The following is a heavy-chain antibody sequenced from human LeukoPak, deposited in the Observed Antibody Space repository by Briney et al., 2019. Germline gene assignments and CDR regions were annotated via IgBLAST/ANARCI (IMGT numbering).Heavy chain of an antibody. J-gene: IGHJ3*02. CDR2: MHYSGTT. D-gene: IGHD3-3*01. CDR3: ARGRFLDAFDI. CDR1: GGSISSFY. V-gene: IGHV4-59*01. Sequence: SETLSLTCTVSGGSISSFYWSWIRQPPGKGLEWIGYMHYSGTTKYNPSLMGRVTISVDKCKNQFALKLSSVTAADTAVYYCARGRFLDAFDIWGQGTMVTVSS.